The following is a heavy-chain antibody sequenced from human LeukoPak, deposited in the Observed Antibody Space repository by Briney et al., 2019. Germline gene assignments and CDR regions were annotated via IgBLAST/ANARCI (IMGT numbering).Heavy chain of an antibody. D-gene: IGHD6-13*01. V-gene: IGHV3-30-3*01. CDR2: ISYDGSNK. Sequence: GRSLRLSCAASGFTFSSYAMHWVRQAPGKGLEWVAVISYDGSNKYYADSVKGRFTISRDNSKNTLYPQMNSLRAEDTAVYYCARSPQEQLEYYFDYWGQGTLVTVSS. J-gene: IGHJ4*02. CDR3: ARSPQEQLEYYFDY. CDR1: GFTFSSYA.